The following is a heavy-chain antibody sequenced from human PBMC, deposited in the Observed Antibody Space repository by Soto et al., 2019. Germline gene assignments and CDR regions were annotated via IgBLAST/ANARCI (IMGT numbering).Heavy chain of an antibody. CDR3: ARYSGNYQDAFDI. Sequence: QVQLVQSGAEVKKHGASVKVSCRASGFTFTLYSMHWVSQAPGQRLEWMGWINGGSGKTKNSQKFQGRVTIARDKSASTAYREMSSLRSKETAGYYCARYSGNYQDAFDIWGQGSMVTFTS. CDR1: GFTFTLYS. D-gene: IGHD1-26*01. J-gene: IGHJ3*02. CDR2: INGGSGKT. V-gene: IGHV1-3*01.